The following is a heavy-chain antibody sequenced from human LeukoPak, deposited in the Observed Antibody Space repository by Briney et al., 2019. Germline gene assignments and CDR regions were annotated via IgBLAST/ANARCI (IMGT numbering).Heavy chain of an antibody. Sequence: GGSLRFSCAASGFIFSDYWMSWVRQAPGKGLEWVANIKQDGSDKYYVDSVKGRFTISRQNAKNSLYLQMNSLRAEDTAVYYCARDKGSYYDSSGYSDYWGQGTLVTVSS. CDR1: GFIFSDYW. CDR2: IKQDGSDK. J-gene: IGHJ4*02. CDR3: ARDKGSYYDSSGYSDY. V-gene: IGHV3-7*01. D-gene: IGHD3-22*01.